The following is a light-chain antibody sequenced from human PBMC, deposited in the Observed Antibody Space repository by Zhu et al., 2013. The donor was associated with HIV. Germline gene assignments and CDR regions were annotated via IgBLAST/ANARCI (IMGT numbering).Light chain of an antibody. CDR2: EVN. J-gene: IGLJ2*01. CDR3: AGWDDSLNGPV. V-gene: IGLV2-11*01. CDR1: SSDVGAYNY. Sequence: QSALTQPASVSGSPGQAITISCTGTSSDVGAYNYVSWHQQHPGKAPKLMIYEVNKRPSGVPDRFSGSKSGTSASLAISGLQSEDEADYYCAGWDDSLNGPVFGGGTKLTVL.